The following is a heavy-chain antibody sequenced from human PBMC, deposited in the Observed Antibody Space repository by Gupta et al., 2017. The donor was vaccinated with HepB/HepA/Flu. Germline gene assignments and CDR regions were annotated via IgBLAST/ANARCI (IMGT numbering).Heavy chain of an antibody. D-gene: IGHD3-10*01. CDR3: ARRGGEVYGASDS. CDR2: MTGAGSHT. J-gene: IGHJ4*02. CDR1: GSPFAGYV. V-gene: IGHV3-23*01. Sequence: EVQLLESGGGLVQPGASLRLSCATSGSPFAGYVMHWVRQAPGKGLEWVSTMTGAGSHTFYADSVKGRFTISRDNSKSTLFLQMTSLRAEDTAVYYCARRGGEVYGASDSWGQGTLVSVSS.